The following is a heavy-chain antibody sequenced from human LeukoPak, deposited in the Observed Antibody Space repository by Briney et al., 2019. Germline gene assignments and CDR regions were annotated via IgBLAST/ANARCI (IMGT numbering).Heavy chain of an antibody. CDR2: IYHTGSS. CDR3: ARVHTLMVIYFDH. D-gene: IGHD5-18*01. V-gene: IGHV4-30-4*07. J-gene: IGHJ4*01. CDR1: GGSLNNDFYS. Sequence: PSETPSLTCTVSGGSLNNDFYSWSWIRHPPGKGLEWIGYIYHTGSSFYNPSLKSRFSISVDTSKNQFSLKLDSVTAADTAVYYCARVHTLMVIYFDHWGHGKLVTVSS.